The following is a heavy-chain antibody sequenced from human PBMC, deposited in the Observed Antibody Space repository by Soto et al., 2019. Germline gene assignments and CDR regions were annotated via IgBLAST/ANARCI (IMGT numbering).Heavy chain of an antibody. D-gene: IGHD7-27*01. J-gene: IGHJ6*03. V-gene: IGHV1-18*01. CDR3: ARANSGVKGYYYYMDV. CDR1: GYTFTSYG. Sequence: ASVKVSCKASGYTFTSYGISWVRQAPGQGLEWMGWISAYNGNTNYAQKLQGRVTMTTDTSTSTAYMELRSLRSDDTAVYYCARANSGVKGYYYYMDVWGKGTTVTVSS. CDR2: ISAYNGNT.